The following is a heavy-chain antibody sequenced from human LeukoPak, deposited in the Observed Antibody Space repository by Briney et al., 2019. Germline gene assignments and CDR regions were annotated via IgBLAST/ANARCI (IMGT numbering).Heavy chain of an antibody. CDR3: ARVLLKPYYYYGMDV. V-gene: IGHV4-34*01. CDR1: GGSFSGHY. CDR2: INHSGST. J-gene: IGHJ6*04. Sequence: PSETLSLTCAVYGGSFSGHYWSWLRQPPGEGLEWVGEINHSGSTNYNPSLKRRVTISVDTSKNQFSLKLSSVTAADTAVYYCARVLLKPYYYYGMDVWGKGTTVTVSS.